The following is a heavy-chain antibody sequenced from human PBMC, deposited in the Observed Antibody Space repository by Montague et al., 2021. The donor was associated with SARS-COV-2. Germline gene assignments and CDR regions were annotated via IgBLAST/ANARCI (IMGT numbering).Heavy chain of an antibody. V-gene: IGHV4-59*01. Sequence: SETLSLTCTVSCGSISSYYWSWIRQPPGKGLEWIGYIYYSGSTNYNPSLKSRVTILVDMSKNQFSLKLSSVTAADTAVYYCARDIGGSYLYYFDYWGQGTLVTVSS. CDR1: CGSISSYY. CDR3: ARDIGGSYLYYFDY. D-gene: IGHD1-26*01. J-gene: IGHJ4*02. CDR2: IYYSGST.